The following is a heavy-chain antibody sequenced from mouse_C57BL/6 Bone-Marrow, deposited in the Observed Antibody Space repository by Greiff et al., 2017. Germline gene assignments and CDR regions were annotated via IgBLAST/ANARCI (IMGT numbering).Heavy chain of an antibody. CDR3: ARPSYYSNWWVAWFAY. V-gene: IGHV5-4*03. D-gene: IGHD2-5*01. CDR1: GFTFSSYA. CDR2: ISDGGSYT. J-gene: IGHJ3*01. Sequence: EVKLMESGGGLVKPGGSLKLSCAASGFTFSSYAMSWVRQTPEKRLEWVATISDGGSYTYYPDNVKGRFTISRDNAKNNLYLQMSHPKSEDTAMYYCARPSYYSNWWVAWFAYWGQGTLVTVSA.